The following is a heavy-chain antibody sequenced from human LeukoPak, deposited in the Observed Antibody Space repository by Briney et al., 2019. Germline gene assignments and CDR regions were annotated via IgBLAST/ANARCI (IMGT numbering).Heavy chain of an antibody. Sequence: WGTWSLPGTVLGGSFSSSYWGWFRQPPGKGRGWLGYIYYSGSTNSNPSLKSRVPISVATSKTQFSLKLSPVTAADTAVYYCARGLLRGHYFDYWGQGTLVTVSS. CDR2: IYYSGST. D-gene: IGHD3-22*01. CDR1: GGSFSSSY. J-gene: IGHJ4*02. V-gene: IGHV4-59*13. CDR3: ARGLLRGHYFDY.